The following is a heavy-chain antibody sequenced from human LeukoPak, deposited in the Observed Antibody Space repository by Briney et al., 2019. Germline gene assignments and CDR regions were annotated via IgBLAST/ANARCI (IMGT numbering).Heavy chain of an antibody. CDR2: INHSGST. CDR3: ARGLGSDTATTSYYFDY. CDR1: GGSFSGYY. V-gene: IGHV4-34*01. Sequence: NSSETLSLTCAVYGGSFSGYYWSWIRQPPGKGLEWIGEINHSGSTNYNPSLKSRVTISVDTSKNQFSLKLSSVTAADTAVYYCARGLGSDTATTSYYFDYWGQGTLVTVSS. D-gene: IGHD5-18*01. J-gene: IGHJ4*02.